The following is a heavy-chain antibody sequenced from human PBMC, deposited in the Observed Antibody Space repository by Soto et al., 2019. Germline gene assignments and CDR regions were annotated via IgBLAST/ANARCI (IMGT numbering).Heavy chain of an antibody. J-gene: IGHJ1*01. CDR2: IYYSGST. CDR1: GGSISSYY. CDR3: ARGYYDSSGYYYAYFQH. Sequence: PSETLSLTCTVSGGSISSYYWSWIRQPPGKGLEWIGYIYYSGSTNYNPSLKSRVTISVDTSKNQFSLKLSSVTAADTAVYYCARGYYDSSGYYYAYFQHWGQGTLVTVSS. D-gene: IGHD3-22*01. V-gene: IGHV4-59*01.